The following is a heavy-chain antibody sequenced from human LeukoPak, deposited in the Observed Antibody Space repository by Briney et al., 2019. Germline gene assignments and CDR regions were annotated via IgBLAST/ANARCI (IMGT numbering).Heavy chain of an antibody. CDR3: VKALGGSGSY. D-gene: IGHD3-10*01. J-gene: IGHJ4*02. CDR2: IRNDGTKE. V-gene: IGHV3-30*02. CDR1: GFTFSGYG. Sequence: GGSLRLSCAASGFTFSGYGMSWVRQAPGKGLEWVAFIRNDGTKEYHADSVKGRFSISRDNPKNTLYLQMNSLSVEDTAIYYCVKALGGSGSYWGQGTSVIVSS.